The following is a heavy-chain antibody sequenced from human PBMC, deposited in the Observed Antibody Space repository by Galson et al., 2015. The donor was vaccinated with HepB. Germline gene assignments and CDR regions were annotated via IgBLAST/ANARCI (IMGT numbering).Heavy chain of an antibody. CDR3: AKVPSPPNDYGDYHNYFDY. D-gene: IGHD4-17*01. V-gene: IGHV3-23*01. CDR2: ISGSGGTT. Sequence: SLRLSCAASGFTFSSFALTWVRQAPGKGLEWGSTISGSGGTTYYADSVRGRFTISRDNSKNTLDLQMDSLRAEDTAVYYCAKVPSPPNDYGDYHNYFDYWGQGTLVTVSS. CDR1: GFTFSSFA. J-gene: IGHJ4*02.